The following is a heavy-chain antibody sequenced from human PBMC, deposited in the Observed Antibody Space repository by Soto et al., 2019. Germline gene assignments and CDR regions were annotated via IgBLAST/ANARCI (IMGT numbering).Heavy chain of an antibody. CDR3: ARGHLGSSSSTFDY. D-gene: IGHD6-6*01. V-gene: IGHV4-34*01. CDR2: INHSGST. CDR1: GGSFIGYY. J-gene: IGHJ4*02. Sequence: PSETLSLTCAVYGGSFIGYYWSWIRQPPGKGLEWIGEINHSGSTNYNPSLKSRVTISVDTSKNQFSLKLSSVTAADTAVYYCARGHLGSSSSTFDYWGQGTLVTVSS.